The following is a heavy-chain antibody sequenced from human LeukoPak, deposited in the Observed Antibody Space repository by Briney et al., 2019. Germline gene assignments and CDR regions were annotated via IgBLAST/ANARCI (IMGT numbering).Heavy chain of an antibody. CDR3: AAASYDSSGYHAFDI. V-gene: IGHV1-58*02. CDR2: IVVGSGNT. D-gene: IGHD3-22*01. J-gene: IGHJ3*02. CDR1: GFTFTSSA. Sequence: SVKVSCKASGFTFTSSAMQWVRQARGQRLEWIGWIVVGSGNTNYAQKFQERVTITRDMSTSTAYMELSSLRSEDTAVYYCAAASYDSSGYHAFDIWGQGTMVTVSS.